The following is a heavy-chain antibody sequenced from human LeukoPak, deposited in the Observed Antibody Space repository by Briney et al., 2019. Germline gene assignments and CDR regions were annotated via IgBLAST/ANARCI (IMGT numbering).Heavy chain of an antibody. CDR1: GYTFTGYY. Sequence: ASVKVSCKASGYTFTGYYMHWVRQAPGQGLEWMGWINPNSGGTNYAQKFQGRVTMTRDTSISTAYMELSRPRSDDTAVYYCARDYYYDSSGYYGSGFDYWGQGTLVTVSS. CDR2: INPNSGGT. J-gene: IGHJ4*02. CDR3: ARDYYYDSSGYYGSGFDY. D-gene: IGHD3-22*01. V-gene: IGHV1-2*02.